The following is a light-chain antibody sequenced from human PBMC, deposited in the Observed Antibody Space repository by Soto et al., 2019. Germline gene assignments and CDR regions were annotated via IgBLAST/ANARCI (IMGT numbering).Light chain of an antibody. CDR3: QQTYTMWT. CDR1: QSISRY. Sequence: DIQMTQSPSSLSASVGVRVTITCRASQSISRYLNWYQQKPGEAPNLLIYAASSLQSGVPSRFSGGGSGTDFTLTISSLRPEDFATYYCQQTYTMWTFGQGTKEEIK. J-gene: IGKJ1*01. V-gene: IGKV1-39*01. CDR2: AAS.